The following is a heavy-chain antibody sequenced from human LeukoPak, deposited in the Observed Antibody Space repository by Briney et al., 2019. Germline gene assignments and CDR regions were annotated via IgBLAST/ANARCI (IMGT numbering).Heavy chain of an antibody. J-gene: IGHJ3*02. CDR2: ISYDGSNK. CDR1: GFTFSSYA. CDR3: ARPRDYGDYDAFDI. V-gene: IGHV3-30-3*01. D-gene: IGHD4-17*01. Sequence: GGSLRLSCAASGFTFSSYAMHWVRQAPGKGLEWVAVISYDGSNKYYADSVKGRFTFSRDNSKNTLYLQMNSLRAEDTAVYYCARPRDYGDYDAFDIWGQGTMVTVSS.